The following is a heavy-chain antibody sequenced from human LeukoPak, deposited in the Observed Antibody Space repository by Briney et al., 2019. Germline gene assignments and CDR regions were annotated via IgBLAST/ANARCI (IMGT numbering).Heavy chain of an antibody. CDR2: IKQDGSEE. V-gene: IGHV3-7*01. D-gene: IGHD2-15*01. CDR3: ASWVGRDY. J-gene: IGHJ4*02. Sequence: GGSLRLSCAASGFSISTYWMTWVRQAPGKGLEWVANIKQDGSEEYYVDSVKGRFTVSRDNAKNSLYLQMNSLGAEDTAVYYCASWVGRDYWGQGTLVTVSP. CDR1: GFSISTYW.